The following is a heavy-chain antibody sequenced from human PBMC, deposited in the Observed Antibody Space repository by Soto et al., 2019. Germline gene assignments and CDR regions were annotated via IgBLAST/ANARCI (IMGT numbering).Heavy chain of an antibody. Sequence: ASVKVSCKASGYTFTGYYMHWVRQAPGQGLEWMGWINPNSGGTNYAQKFQGWVTITRDTSISTPYMELSSLRSDDTAVYYCARSPYDYDALTGGYLYYMDVWGQGTTVTVSS. CDR2: INPNSGGT. V-gene: IGHV1-2*04. CDR1: GYTFTGYY. J-gene: IGHJ6*03. CDR3: ARSPYDYDALTGGYLYYMDV. D-gene: IGHD3-9*01.